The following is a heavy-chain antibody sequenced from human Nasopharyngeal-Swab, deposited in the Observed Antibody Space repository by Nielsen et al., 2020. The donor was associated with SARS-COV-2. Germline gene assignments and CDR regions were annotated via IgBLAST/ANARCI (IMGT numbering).Heavy chain of an antibody. V-gene: IGHV4-39*07. CDR2: TYRSGSGSA. CDR3: ARLIRRRGWYSHVDY. J-gene: IGHJ4*02. CDR1: GDSISRSDDY. Sequence: SETLSPTCTVSGDSISRSDDYWGWILQTPGKGLEWIVSTYRSGSGSAYYNPSLKSRVTISIVPSKNLFSLNLKSVTAADTAVYYCARLIRRRGWYSHVDYWGQGTLVTVSS. D-gene: IGHD6-19*01.